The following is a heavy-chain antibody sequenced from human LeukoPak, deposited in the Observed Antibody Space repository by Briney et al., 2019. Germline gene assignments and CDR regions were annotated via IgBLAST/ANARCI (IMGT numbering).Heavy chain of an antibody. CDR1: AFTFNIYN. V-gene: IGHV3-21*01. D-gene: IGHD1-1*01. CDR2: MSSTSSYI. J-gene: IGHJ4*02. CDR3: VRQATWTYFDF. Sequence: PGGSLRLSCVASAFTFNIYNLNWVRQAPGKGLEGVSYMSSTSSYIYYADSVRGRFTISRDNAKNSLYLQMDSLRVEDTAVYYCVRQATWTYFDFWGQGALVTVSS.